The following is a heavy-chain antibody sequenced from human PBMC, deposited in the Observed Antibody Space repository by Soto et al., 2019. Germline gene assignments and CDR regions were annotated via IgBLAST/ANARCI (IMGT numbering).Heavy chain of an antibody. CDR1: GFTFSHYT. V-gene: IGHV3-21*01. CDR2: ISHSGTYI. J-gene: IGHJ5*01. CDR3: ATLLVEIPTTLFAC. Sequence: GGSLRLSCAASGFTFSHYTMNWVRQAPGKGLEWVSSISHSGTYIYYADSLKGRFTISRDNAKNSLYLHMNNLRAEDTAVYYCATLLVEIPTTLFACWGQRTLVTVSA. D-gene: IGHD1-1*01.